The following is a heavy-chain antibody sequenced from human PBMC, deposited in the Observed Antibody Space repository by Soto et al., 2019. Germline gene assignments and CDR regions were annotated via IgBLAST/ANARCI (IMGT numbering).Heavy chain of an antibody. J-gene: IGHJ4*02. CDR2: INPNSGGT. Sequence: ASVKVSCKASGYTFTGYYMHWVRQAPGQGLEWMGWINPNSGGTNYAQKFQGWVTMTRDTSISTAYMELSRLRSDDTAVYYCARSSHDFWSGYDYWGQGTLVTVSS. D-gene: IGHD3-3*01. CDR3: ARSSHDFWSGYDY. CDR1: GYTFTGYY. V-gene: IGHV1-2*04.